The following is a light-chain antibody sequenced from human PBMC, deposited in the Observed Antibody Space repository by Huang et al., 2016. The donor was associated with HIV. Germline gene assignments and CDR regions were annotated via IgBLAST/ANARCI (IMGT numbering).Light chain of an antibody. J-gene: IGKJ1*01. V-gene: IGKV3-15*01. CDR2: GAS. Sequence: DTVLTQSPATLSVSPGARATLSCRASETVSNNLAWYQQKPGQAPRLLIYGASTRATDVPARFSGSGSGTEFTRTISSLQSEDFAVYYCQQYNNWPRTFGQGTKVEVK. CDR3: QQYNNWPRT. CDR1: ETVSNN.